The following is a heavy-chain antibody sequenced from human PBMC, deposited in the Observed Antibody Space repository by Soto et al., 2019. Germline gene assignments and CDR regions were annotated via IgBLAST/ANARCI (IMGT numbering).Heavy chain of an antibody. V-gene: IGHV4-59*12. Sequence: QVQLQESVPGLVKPSETLSLTCTVSTGSINDYYWGWIRQPPGKGLEWLGYIYYRGTTYYNSTLESRVTMSVDISDNQFSLQLRSVVPADTAVYFCARVGCSGGSCPPDHWGRGTLVTVSS. J-gene: IGHJ4*02. CDR2: IYYRGTT. CDR3: ARVGCSGGSCPPDH. D-gene: IGHD2-15*01. CDR1: TGSINDYY.